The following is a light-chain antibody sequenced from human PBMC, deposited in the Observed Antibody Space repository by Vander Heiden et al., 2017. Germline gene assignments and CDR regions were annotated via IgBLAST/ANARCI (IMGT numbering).Light chain of an antibody. CDR2: EDS. J-gene: IGLJ1*01. CDR1: ALTKKY. V-gene: IGLV3-10*01. CDR3: YSTDISGNHRGV. Sequence: SYELTQPPSVSVSPGQTARITCSGDALTKKYAYCYQQKSGQAPVLVIYEDSKRPSGIPERFSGSSSGTMATLTISGAQVEDEADYYCYSTDISGNHRGVFGTGTKVTVL.